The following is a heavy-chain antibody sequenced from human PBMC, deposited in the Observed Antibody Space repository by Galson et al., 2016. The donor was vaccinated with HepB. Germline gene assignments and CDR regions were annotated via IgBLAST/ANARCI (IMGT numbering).Heavy chain of an antibody. CDR1: GFTFSKTS. CDR2: ISDNGVNK. D-gene: IGHD3-10*01. Sequence: SLRLSCAASGFTFSKTSMHWVRQAPGKGLEWLAVISDNGVNKYHSDSVKGRFTISRDNSKNTLYLQMNSLKAEDTAVYYCAPRALVWFGEGRGYWGQGTLGTVSS. V-gene: IGHV3-30*03. J-gene: IGHJ4*02. CDR3: APRALVWFGEGRGY.